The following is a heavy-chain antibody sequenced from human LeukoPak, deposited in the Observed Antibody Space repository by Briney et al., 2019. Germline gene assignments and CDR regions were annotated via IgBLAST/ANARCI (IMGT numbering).Heavy chain of an antibody. CDR3: ARRYSGYDFGY. J-gene: IGHJ4*02. Sequence: ASVKVSCKASGYPFTVYNIHWVRQAAGQGLEWMGRINPSGGSTIYEQKFQGRVTMTSDTSTTTVYMEMNSLRPEDTAVYSCARRYSGYDFGYWGQGTLVTVSS. CDR1: GYPFTVYN. D-gene: IGHD5-12*01. V-gene: IGHV1-46*01. CDR2: INPSGGST.